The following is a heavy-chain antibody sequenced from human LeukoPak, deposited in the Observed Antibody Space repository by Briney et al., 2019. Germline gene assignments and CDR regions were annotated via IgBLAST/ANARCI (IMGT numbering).Heavy chain of an antibody. V-gene: IGHV3-15*01. D-gene: IGHD4-17*01. Sequence: PGGALRLSCAASGFTFSNAWMSWVRQAPGKGVEWVGRIKSKTDRGTTDYAAPVKGRFTISRDDSKNTLYLQMNSLKTEDTAVYYCTTEKTTVTWYFQYWGQGTLVTVSS. CDR3: TTEKTTVTWYFQY. J-gene: IGHJ1*01. CDR1: GFTFSNAW. CDR2: IKSKTDRGTT.